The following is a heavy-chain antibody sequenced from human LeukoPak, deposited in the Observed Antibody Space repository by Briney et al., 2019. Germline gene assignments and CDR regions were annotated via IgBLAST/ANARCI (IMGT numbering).Heavy chain of an antibody. CDR2: TNRGDGIT. V-gene: IGHV1-46*02. D-gene: IGHD4-17*01. CDR1: GHTFNIHY. CDR3: ASEKNYGDKYFDS. J-gene: IGHJ4*02. Sequence: ASVKVSCKASGHTFNIHYIHWVRQAPGQGLEWMAITNRGDGITGYAQRFQGRVTLTRDTFMSTVYMELSSLRSEDTAIYYCASEKNYGDKYFDSWGQGTVVTVSS.